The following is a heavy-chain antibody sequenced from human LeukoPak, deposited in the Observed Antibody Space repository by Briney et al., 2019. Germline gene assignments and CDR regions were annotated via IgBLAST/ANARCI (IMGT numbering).Heavy chain of an antibody. CDR2: MNPNSANT. CDR1: GYTFTSYD. D-gene: IGHD6-25*01. V-gene: IGHV1-8*01. Sequence: RASVKVSCKASGYTFTSYDINWVRQATGQGLEWMGWMNPNSANTGYAQKFQGRVTMTRNTSISTAYMELSSLRSEDTAVYYCARRRAGQQRGYNWFDPWGQGTLVTVSS. CDR3: ARRRAGQQRGYNWFDP. J-gene: IGHJ5*02.